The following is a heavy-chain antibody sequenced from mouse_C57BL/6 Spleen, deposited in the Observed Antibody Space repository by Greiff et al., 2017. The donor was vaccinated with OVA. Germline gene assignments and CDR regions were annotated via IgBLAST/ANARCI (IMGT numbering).Heavy chain of an antibody. CDR3: ARSDPLYGSSWYFDV. CDR1: GYAFTNYL. CDR2: INPGSGGT. Sequence: VQLQESGAELVRPGTSVKVSCKASGYAFTNYLIEWVKQRPGQGLEWIGVINPGSGGTNYNEKFKGKATLTADKSSSTAYMQLSSLTSEDSAVYFCARSDPLYGSSWYFDVWGTGTTVTVSS. D-gene: IGHD1-1*01. J-gene: IGHJ1*03. V-gene: IGHV1-54*01.